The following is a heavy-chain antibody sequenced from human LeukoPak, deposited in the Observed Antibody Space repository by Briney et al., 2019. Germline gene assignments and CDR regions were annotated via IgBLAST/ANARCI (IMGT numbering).Heavy chain of an antibody. CDR3: SRSTRDATSTWLGFQN. V-gene: IGHV4-59*01. Sequence: SETLSLTCTFSGGSMTPSYWNWIRQPPGKGLEWIGYISDSGRTNYTPSLKSRITISLDTSKNQFSLNLSSVTAADTAVYYCSRSTRDATSTWLGFQNWGQGTLVAVSS. CDR2: ISDSGRT. D-gene: IGHD6-13*01. J-gene: IGHJ1*01. CDR1: GGSMTPSY.